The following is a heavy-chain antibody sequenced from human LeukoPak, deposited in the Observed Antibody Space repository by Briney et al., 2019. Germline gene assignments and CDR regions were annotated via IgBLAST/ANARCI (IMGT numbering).Heavy chain of an antibody. V-gene: IGHV4-39*07. Sequence: SETLSLTCTVSGGSISNSSYYWGWIRQPPGKGLEWIGEINHSGSTNYNPSLKSRVTISVDTSKNQFSLKLSSVTAADTAVYYCARAYDSSGYYFHYWGQGTLVTVSS. D-gene: IGHD3-22*01. CDR1: GGSISNSSYY. J-gene: IGHJ4*02. CDR3: ARAYDSSGYYFHY. CDR2: INHSGST.